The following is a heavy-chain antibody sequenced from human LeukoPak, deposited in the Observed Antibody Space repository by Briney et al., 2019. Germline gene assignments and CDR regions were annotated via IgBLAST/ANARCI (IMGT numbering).Heavy chain of an antibody. Sequence: GGSLRLSCAASGFTFSSYSMHWVRQAPGKGLEWVAVISYDGINKYYADSVKGRFTISRDNSKNTLYLQMNSLRTEDTAVYYCARDPLDSSGLMNWFDPWGQGTLVTVSS. CDR3: ARDPLDSSGLMNWFDP. J-gene: IGHJ5*02. D-gene: IGHD3-22*01. V-gene: IGHV3-30-3*01. CDR2: ISYDGINK. CDR1: GFTFSSYS.